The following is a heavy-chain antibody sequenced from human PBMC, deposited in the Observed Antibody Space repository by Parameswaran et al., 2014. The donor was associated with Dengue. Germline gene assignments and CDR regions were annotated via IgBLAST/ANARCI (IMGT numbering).Heavy chain of an antibody. J-gene: IGHJ4*02. V-gene: IGHV4-59*01. D-gene: IGHD6-19*01. CDR2: IYYSGST. Sequence: WIRQPPGKGLEWIGYIYYSGSTNYNPSLKSRVTISVDTSKNQFSLKLSSVTAADTAVYYCARAVGYSSGWFPYFDYWGQGTLVTVSS. CDR3: ARAVGYSSGWFPYFDY.